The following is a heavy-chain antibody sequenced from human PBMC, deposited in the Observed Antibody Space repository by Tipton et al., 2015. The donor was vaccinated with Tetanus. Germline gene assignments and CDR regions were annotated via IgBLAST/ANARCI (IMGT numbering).Heavy chain of an antibody. D-gene: IGHD6-19*01. CDR3: ARNRDGQWLVQGDY. CDR1: GFTFSSYA. Sequence: SLRLSCAASGFTFSSYAMSWVRQAPGKGLEWVSAISGSGGSTYYADSVKGRFTISRDNAKNSLYLQMNSLRAEDTAVYYCARNRDGQWLVQGDYWGQGTLVTVSS. V-gene: IGHV3-23*01. CDR2: ISGSGGST. J-gene: IGHJ4*02.